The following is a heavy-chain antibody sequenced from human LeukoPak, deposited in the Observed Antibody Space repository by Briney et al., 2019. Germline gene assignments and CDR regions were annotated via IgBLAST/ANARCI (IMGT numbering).Heavy chain of an antibody. D-gene: IGHD2-2*01. J-gene: IGHJ6*03. Sequence: GGSLRLSCAASGFTFSSYGMHWVRQAPGKGLEWVAFIRYDGSNKYYADSVKGRFTISRDNSKNTLYLQMNSLRAEDTAVYYCAKDGRYCSSTSCPPYSSRSYYCMDVWGRGTTVTVSS. V-gene: IGHV3-30*02. CDR2: IRYDGSNK. CDR3: AKDGRYCSSTSCPPYSSRSYYCMDV. CDR1: GFTFSSYG.